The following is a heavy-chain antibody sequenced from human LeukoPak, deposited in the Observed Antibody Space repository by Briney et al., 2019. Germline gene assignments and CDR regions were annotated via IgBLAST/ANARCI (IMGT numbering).Heavy chain of an antibody. CDR1: GFTFSSYS. V-gene: IGHV3-48*01. CDR3: ARLPYSSSYGY. D-gene: IGHD6-6*01. Sequence: GRSLRLSCAASGFTFSSYSMNWVRQAPGKGLEWVSYISSSSSTIYYADSVKGRFTISRDNAKNSLYLQMNSLRAEDTAVYYCARLPYSSSYGYWGQGTLVTVSS. CDR2: ISSSSSTI. J-gene: IGHJ4*02.